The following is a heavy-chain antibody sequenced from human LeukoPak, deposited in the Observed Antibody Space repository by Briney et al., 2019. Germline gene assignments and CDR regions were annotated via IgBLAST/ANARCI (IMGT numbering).Heavy chain of an antibody. CDR1: GGSISSYY. D-gene: IGHD3-9*01. Sequence: SETLSLTCTVSGGSISSYYWSWIRQPPGKGLEWIGYIYYSGSTDYNPSLKSRVTISVDTSKNQFSLKLSSVTAADTAVYYCAGAGTLTSFDPWGQGTLVTVSS. CDR2: IYYSGST. J-gene: IGHJ5*02. CDR3: AGAGTLTSFDP. V-gene: IGHV4-59*01.